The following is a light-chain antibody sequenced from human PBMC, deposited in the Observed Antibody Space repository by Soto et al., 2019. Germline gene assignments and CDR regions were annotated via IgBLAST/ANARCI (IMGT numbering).Light chain of an antibody. CDR2: GAS. CDR3: QQYGTSPT. J-gene: IGKJ5*01. Sequence: EIVLTQSPGTLSLFPGERATLSCSASPSLITRYLAWYQQKPGQAPRLLIYGASSRATGIPERFSGSRSGTDFTLTISRLEPEDFAVYSCQQYGTSPTFGQGTRLEIK. V-gene: IGKV3-20*01. CDR1: PSLITRY.